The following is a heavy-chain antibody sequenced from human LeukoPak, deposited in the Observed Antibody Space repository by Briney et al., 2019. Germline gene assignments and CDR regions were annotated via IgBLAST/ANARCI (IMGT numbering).Heavy chain of an antibody. D-gene: IGHD4-23*01. CDR1: GFTFSSYA. V-gene: IGHV3-48*03. CDR3: ASEGYGGNSDAFDI. CDR2: ISSSGSAI. J-gene: IGHJ3*02. Sequence: GGSLRLSCAASGFTFSSYAMSWVRQAPGKGLEWVSYISSSGSAIYYADSVKGRFTISRDNAKNSLYLQVNSLRAEGTAVYYCASEGYGGNSDAFDIWDQGTMVTVS.